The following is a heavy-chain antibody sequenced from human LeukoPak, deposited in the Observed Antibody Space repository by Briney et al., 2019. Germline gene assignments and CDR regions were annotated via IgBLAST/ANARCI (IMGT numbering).Heavy chain of an antibody. CDR3: AKDPSWVGPTRNYFDY. CDR2: ISYDGSDK. V-gene: IGHV3-30*18. D-gene: IGHD1-26*01. CDR1: GFTFSSSG. J-gene: IGHJ4*02. Sequence: PGRSLRLSCAASGFTFSSSGMHWVRQAPGKGLEWVAVISYDGSDKYYADSVKGRFTISRDNSKNTLYLLVNSLRAEDTAVYYCAKDPSWVGPTRNYFDYWGQGTLATVSS.